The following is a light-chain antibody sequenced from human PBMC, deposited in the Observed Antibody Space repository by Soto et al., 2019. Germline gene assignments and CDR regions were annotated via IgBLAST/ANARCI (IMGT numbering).Light chain of an antibody. J-gene: IGLJ7*01. Sequence: QAVVTQPPSVSGAPGQRVTISCTGSSSNIGAGYDVHWYQQLPGTAPKLLIYGNSNRPSGVPDRFSGSKSGTSASLAITGLRAEDEADYYCQSYDSSLSGSGAVFGGGTQLTVL. V-gene: IGLV1-40*01. CDR1: SSNIGAGYD. CDR3: QSYDSSLSGSGAV. CDR2: GNS.